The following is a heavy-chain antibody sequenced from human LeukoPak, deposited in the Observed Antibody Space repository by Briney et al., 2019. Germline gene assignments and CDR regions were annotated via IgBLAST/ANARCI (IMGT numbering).Heavy chain of an antibody. J-gene: IGHJ4*02. Sequence: PSETLSLTCSVSGGSVGSYYWSWIQQPAGKGLEWIGRIYTSGSTNYNPSLRSRATISVDKSKSQFSLKLTSVTAADTAVYYCARDLSYCSSTRCYAPYYFDYWGQGTLVTVSS. CDR2: IYTSGST. V-gene: IGHV4-4*07. CDR1: GGSVGSYY. D-gene: IGHD2-2*01. CDR3: ARDLSYCSSTRCYAPYYFDY.